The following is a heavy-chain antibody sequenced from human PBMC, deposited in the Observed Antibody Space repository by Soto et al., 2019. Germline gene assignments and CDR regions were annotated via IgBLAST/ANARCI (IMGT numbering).Heavy chain of an antibody. J-gene: IGHJ6*03. CDR3: ARWGGLSGYYYYMDV. D-gene: IGHD3-10*01. CDR2: INTEGSST. Sequence: GGSLRLSCAASGFTFSSYWMHWVRQAPGKGLVWVSRINTEGSSTTYADSAKGRFTISRDNAKNTLYLQMNSLRAEDTAVYYCARWGGLSGYYYYMDVWGKGTTVTVSS. CDR1: GFTFSSYW. V-gene: IGHV3-74*01.